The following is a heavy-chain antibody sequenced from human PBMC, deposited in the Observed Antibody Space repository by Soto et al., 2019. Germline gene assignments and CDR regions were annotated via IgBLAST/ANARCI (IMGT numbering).Heavy chain of an antibody. CDR3: TRDASRDSSARGWFDP. V-gene: IGHV3-21*01. CDR1: GFAFRSFT. CDR2: ISSNSAYI. Sequence: PCGSLRLSCAATGFAFRSFTINCVRHSPCQWLEWVSTISSNSAYIYYTDALRGRFTISIDNAKNSLHLQMNSLRAEDTAVYYCTRDASRDSSARGWFDPWGPGTLVTVS. J-gene: IGHJ5*02. D-gene: IGHD6-13*01.